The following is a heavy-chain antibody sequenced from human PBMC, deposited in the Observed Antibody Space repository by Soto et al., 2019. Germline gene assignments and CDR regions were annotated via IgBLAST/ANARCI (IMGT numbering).Heavy chain of an antibody. V-gene: IGHV3-23*01. CDR3: AKDTVGGYSFWSGYYSDGLDV. J-gene: IGHJ3*01. Sequence: EVKLLESGGGLAQPGGSLRLSCVGSGFTFDSDAISWVRQSPGERLQWIAAISGSADGTDYAHSVRGRFTISRDNAKKTVHLQMDSLRVEDTAVYFCAKDTVGGYSFWSGYYSDGLDVWGQGTLV. D-gene: IGHD3-3*01. CDR1: GFTFDSDA. CDR2: ISGSADGT.